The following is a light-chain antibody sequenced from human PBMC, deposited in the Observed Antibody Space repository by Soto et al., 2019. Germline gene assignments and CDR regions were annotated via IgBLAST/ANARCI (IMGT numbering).Light chain of an antibody. J-gene: IGLJ2*01. CDR2: EGS. CDR1: SSDIGSYNL. Sequence: QSVLTQPASVSGSPGQSITISCTGTSSDIGSYNLVSWYQQHPGKAPKVMIYEGSKRPSGVSNRFSGSKSGNTASLTISGLQAEDEAAYYCCSYAGSSTLVVFGGGTKLTVL. V-gene: IGLV2-23*03. CDR3: CSYAGSSTLVV.